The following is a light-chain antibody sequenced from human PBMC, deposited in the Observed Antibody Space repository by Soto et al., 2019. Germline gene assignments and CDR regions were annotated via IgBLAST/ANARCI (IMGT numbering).Light chain of an antibody. CDR3: QQYGSSPPRT. CDR2: GAS. Sequence: EIVLTQSPGTLSLSPGERATLSCRASQSVTNNYLAWYQQKPGQAPKLLIYGASSRATGIPDRFSGSGSGTDFTLTISRLEPEDLAVYYCQQYGSSPPRTFGQGTKVEIK. V-gene: IGKV3-20*01. J-gene: IGKJ1*01. CDR1: QSVTNNY.